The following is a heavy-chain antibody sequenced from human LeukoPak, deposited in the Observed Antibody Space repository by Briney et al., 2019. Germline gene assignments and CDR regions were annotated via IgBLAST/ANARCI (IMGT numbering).Heavy chain of an antibody. CDR2: IYHSGST. D-gene: IGHD3-3*01. V-gene: IGHV4-38-2*01. CDR1: GYSISNGYY. CDR3: ARRSNYDFWSGYSNWFDP. Sequence: PSETLSLTCAVAGYSISNGYYWGWIRQPPGKGLEWIGRIYHSGSTYYNPSLNSRVTISVDTSKNQFSLKLSSVTAADTAVYYCARRSNYDFWSGYSNWFDPWGQGTLVTVSS. J-gene: IGHJ5*02.